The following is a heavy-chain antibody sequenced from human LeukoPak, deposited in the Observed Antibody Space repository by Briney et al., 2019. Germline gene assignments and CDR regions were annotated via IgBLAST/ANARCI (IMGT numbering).Heavy chain of an antibody. Sequence: GGSLRLSCAASGFTFSDYYMSWIRQAPGKGLEWVSYISISGTTTNYADSVKGRFTISRDDARNSLYLQMNSLTAEDTAVYYCAKDILAAGLFFDYWGQGTLVTVSS. CDR2: ISISGTTT. V-gene: IGHV3-11*01. J-gene: IGHJ4*02. CDR3: AKDILAAGLFFDY. D-gene: IGHD6-13*01. CDR1: GFTFSDYY.